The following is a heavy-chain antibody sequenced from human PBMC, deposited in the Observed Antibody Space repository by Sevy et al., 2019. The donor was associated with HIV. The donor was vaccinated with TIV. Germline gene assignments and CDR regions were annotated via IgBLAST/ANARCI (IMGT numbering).Heavy chain of an antibody. CDR2: IKPDGSDK. J-gene: IGHJ4*02. V-gene: IGHV3-7*01. CDR1: GFIFSNSW. CDR3: VQGGGGH. Sequence: GGSLRLSCAASGFIFSNSWMGWVRQAPGRGLECVAAIKPDGSDKYYVDSVKGRFIVSRAKAKNSLFLQMNSLGDEDTAVYFGVQGGGGHWGQGALVTVSS. D-gene: IGHD2-8*01.